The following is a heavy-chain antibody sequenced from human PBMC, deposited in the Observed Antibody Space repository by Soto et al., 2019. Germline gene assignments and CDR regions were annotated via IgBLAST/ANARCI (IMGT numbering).Heavy chain of an antibody. D-gene: IGHD2-2*01. Sequence: PGGSLRLSCAASGFTFSNYWMHWVRQAPGRGLVWVSHIDSDGSTTTYADSVEGRFTISRDNAKNTLYLQMNSLRAEDTAVYYCAKDPQPLPAHYFDYWGQGTLVTVSS. V-gene: IGHV3-74*01. CDR1: GFTFSNYW. J-gene: IGHJ4*02. CDR2: IDSDGSTT. CDR3: AKDPQPLPAHYFDY.